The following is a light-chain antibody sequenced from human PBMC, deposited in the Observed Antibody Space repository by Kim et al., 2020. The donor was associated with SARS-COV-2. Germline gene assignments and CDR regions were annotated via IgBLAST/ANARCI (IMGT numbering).Light chain of an antibody. CDR3: NSGDSSGNHVV. J-gene: IGLJ2*01. CDR2: GKN. V-gene: IGLV3-19*01. CDR1: SLRSYY. Sequence: LGQTVRITCQGDSLRSYYASWYQQKPGQAPVLVIYGKNNRPSGIPDRFSGSSSGNTASLTIAGAQAEDEADYYCNSGDSSGNHVVFGGGTQLTVL.